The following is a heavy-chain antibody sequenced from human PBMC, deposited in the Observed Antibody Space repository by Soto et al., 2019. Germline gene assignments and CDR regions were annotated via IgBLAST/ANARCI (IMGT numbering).Heavy chain of an antibody. Sequence: GASVKVSCKASGYTFTDYYMHWARQAPGQGFEWVGGINPESGNPKYVPKFQGRVTVTRDTSTSTAYMELNRLTSDDTAVYYCASEDCRNTTCLKGFDYWGQGTLVTVSS. J-gene: IGHJ4*02. D-gene: IGHD2-15*01. CDR1: GYTFTDYY. CDR2: INPESGNP. CDR3: ASEDCRNTTCLKGFDY. V-gene: IGHV1-2*02.